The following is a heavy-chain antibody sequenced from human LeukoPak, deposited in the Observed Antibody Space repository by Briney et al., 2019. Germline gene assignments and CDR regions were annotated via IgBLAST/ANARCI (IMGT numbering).Heavy chain of an antibody. CDR2: ISPSGGST. CDR1: GGTFGSYA. V-gene: IGHV1-46*01. Sequence: ASVKVSCKASGGTFGSYAISWVRQAPGQGPEWMGVISPSGGSTTYAQKFQGRVTLTRDMSTSTDYLELSSLRSEDTAVYYCARDNSVRDEAWCFNPWGQGTLVTVSS. D-gene: IGHD2-8*02. J-gene: IGHJ5*02. CDR3: ARDNSVRDEAWCFNP.